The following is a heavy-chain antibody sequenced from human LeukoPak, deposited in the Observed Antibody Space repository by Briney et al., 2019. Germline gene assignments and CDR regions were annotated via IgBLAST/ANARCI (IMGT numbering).Heavy chain of an antibody. D-gene: IGHD3-9*01. CDR1: GASILSYY. V-gene: IGHV4-59*08. CDR3: AALRQSLVILAD. J-gene: IGHJ4*02. CDR2: VYYSGST. Sequence: SETLSLTCTGSGASILSYYWSWIRQPPGKGLEWIGYVYYSGSTNYNPSLKSRVFISVDTSKNQFSLNLSSVTAADTAVYYCAALRQSLVILADWGRETLVTVSS.